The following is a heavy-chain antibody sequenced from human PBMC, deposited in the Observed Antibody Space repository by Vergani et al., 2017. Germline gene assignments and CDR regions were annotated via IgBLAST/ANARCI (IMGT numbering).Heavy chain of an antibody. V-gene: IGHV6-1*01. Sequence: QVQLQQSGPGLVKPSQTLSLTCTISGDSVSSNSAAWNWIRQSPSRGLEWLGRTYYRSKWYNDYAVSVKSRITINPDTSKNQFSLKLSSVTAADTAVYYCARAYYYGSGSLDVWGQGTTVTVSS. CDR3: ARAYYYGSGSLDV. CDR1: GDSVSSNSAA. CDR2: TYYRSKWYN. J-gene: IGHJ6*02. D-gene: IGHD3-10*01.